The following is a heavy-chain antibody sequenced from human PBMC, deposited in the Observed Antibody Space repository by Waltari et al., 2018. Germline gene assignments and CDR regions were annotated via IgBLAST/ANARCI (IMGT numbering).Heavy chain of an antibody. CDR1: GYTFTGYY. Sequence: QVQLVQSGAEVKKPGASVKVSCKASGYTFTGYYMHWVRPAPGQGLEWMGWINPNRGGTNYAQKFQGRVTMTRDTSISTAYMELSRLRSDDTAVYYCARDLLSSSPGVFDYWGQGTLVTVSS. D-gene: IGHD6-6*01. V-gene: IGHV1-2*02. CDR3: ARDLLSSSPGVFDY. J-gene: IGHJ4*02. CDR2: INPNRGGT.